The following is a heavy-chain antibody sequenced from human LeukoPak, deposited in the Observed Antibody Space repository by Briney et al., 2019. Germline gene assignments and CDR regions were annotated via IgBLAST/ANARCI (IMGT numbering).Heavy chain of an antibody. CDR2: ISSSGSTI. V-gene: IGHV3-11*01. J-gene: IGHJ6*02. CDR3: ARHSSTSEQYYYYYGMDV. Sequence: GGSLRLSCAASGFTFSDYYMSWIRQAPGKGLEWVSYISSSGSTIYYADSVKGRFTISRENAKNSLYLQMNSLRAEDTAVYYCARHSSTSEQYYYYYGMDVWGQGTTVTVSS. CDR1: GFTFSDYY. D-gene: IGHD2-2*01.